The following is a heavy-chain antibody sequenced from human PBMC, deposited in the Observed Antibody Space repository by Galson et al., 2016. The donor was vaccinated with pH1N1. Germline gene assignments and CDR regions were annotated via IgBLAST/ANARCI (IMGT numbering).Heavy chain of an antibody. D-gene: IGHD6-19*01. Sequence: SLRLSCAASGFTFSSHAMSWVRQAPGKGLQWVSGIGKNGGTYYIDSVRGRFTISRDNSRNTLYLQMNSLRVEDTARYYCVKPDSVHSGDHWGQGTLVTVSS. CDR3: VKPDSVHSGDH. J-gene: IGHJ5*02. CDR1: GFTFSSHA. V-gene: IGHV3-23*01. CDR2: IGKNGGT.